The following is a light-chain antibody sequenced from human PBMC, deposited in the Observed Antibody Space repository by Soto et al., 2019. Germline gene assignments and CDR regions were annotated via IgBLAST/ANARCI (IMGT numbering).Light chain of an antibody. CDR3: QQRSNWPPIT. V-gene: IGKV3-15*01. CDR1: QSVSSN. CDR2: GAS. J-gene: IGKJ5*01. Sequence: EIVMTQSQATLSVSPGKRATLSCRASQSVSSNLAWYQQKPGQATRLIIYGASTRANGIPARFSGSGSGADFTLTLRSLEPEDFAVYDCQQRSNWPPITFGQGTRLEIK.